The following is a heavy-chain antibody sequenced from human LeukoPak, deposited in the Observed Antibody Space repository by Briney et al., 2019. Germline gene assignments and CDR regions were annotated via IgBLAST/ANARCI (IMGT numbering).Heavy chain of an antibody. CDR1: GGSISSYY. V-gene: IGHV4-59*12. D-gene: IGHD6-13*01. J-gene: IGHJ5*02. CDR3: ARDGSSWGFNP. Sequence: SETLSLTCTVSGGSISSYYWSWIRQPPGKGLEWIGYIYYSGSTNYNPSLKSRVTISVDTSKNQFSLKLSSVTAADTAVYYCARDGSSWGFNPWGQGTLVTVSS. CDR2: IYYSGST.